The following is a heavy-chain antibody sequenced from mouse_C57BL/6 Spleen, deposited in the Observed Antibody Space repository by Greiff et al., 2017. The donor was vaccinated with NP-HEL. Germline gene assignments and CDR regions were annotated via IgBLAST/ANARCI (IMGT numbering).Heavy chain of an antibody. Sequence: VQLQQSGTELVKPGASVKLSCKASGYTFTSYWMHWVKQRPGQGLEWIGNINPSNGGTNYNEKFKSKATLTVDKSSSQAYMQLSSLTSEDSAVYYCARVTTVVATSYWYFDVWGTGTTVTVSS. D-gene: IGHD1-1*01. CDR2: INPSNGGT. V-gene: IGHV1-53*01. J-gene: IGHJ1*03. CDR3: ARVTTVVATSYWYFDV. CDR1: GYTFTSYW.